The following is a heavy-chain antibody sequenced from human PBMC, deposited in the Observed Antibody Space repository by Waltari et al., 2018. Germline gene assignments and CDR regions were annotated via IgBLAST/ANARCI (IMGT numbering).Heavy chain of an antibody. CDR3: AREMDSRQQLVSISLGY. D-gene: IGHD6-13*01. CDR2: IIPIFGTA. J-gene: IGHJ4*02. V-gene: IGHV1-69*05. Sequence: GRQAPGQGLEWMGGIIPIFGTANYAQKFQGRVTITTDESTSTAYMELSSLRSEDTAVYYCAREMDSRQQLVSISLGYWGQGTLVTVSS.